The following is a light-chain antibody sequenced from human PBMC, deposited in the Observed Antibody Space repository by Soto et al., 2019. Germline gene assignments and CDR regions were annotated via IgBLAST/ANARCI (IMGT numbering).Light chain of an antibody. Sequence: DIQMTQSPSSLSAFVGDRVTITCRASQGISNSLVWLQQKPGKAPKPLIYGASILQGGVPSKFSGSGSGTDFTLTISSLQPEDIATYYCQLNKDYPITFGQGTRLEIQ. CDR1: QGISNS. CDR3: QLNKDYPIT. J-gene: IGKJ5*01. CDR2: GAS. V-gene: IGKV1-16*02.